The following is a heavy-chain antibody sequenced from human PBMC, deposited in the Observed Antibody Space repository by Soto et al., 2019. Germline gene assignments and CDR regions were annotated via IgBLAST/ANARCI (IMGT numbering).Heavy chain of an antibody. CDR2: ITYDASNQ. V-gene: IGHV3-30*18. J-gene: IGHJ5*02. D-gene: IGHD3-10*01. CDR3: AKSPGHFPSGSYFA. Sequence: GGSLRLSCEASGFIFNNYGMHWVRQAPVKGLEWVAVITYDASNQYYADSVKGRFTFSRDNSKNTLYLQMNSLRVEDTAVYYCAKSPGHFPSGSYFAWGQGTLVTVSS. CDR1: GFIFNNYG.